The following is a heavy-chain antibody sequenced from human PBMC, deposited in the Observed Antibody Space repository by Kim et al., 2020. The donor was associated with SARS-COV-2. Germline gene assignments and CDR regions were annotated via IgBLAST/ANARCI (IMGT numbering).Heavy chain of an antibody. V-gene: IGHV4-4*02. Sequence: SETLSLTCAVSGGSISSSNWWSWVRQPPGKGLELIGEIYHSGSTNYNPSLKSRVTISVDKSKNQFSLKLSSVTAADTAVYYCARVPGPVAVAGTPFDYWGQGTLVTVSS. D-gene: IGHD6-19*01. CDR2: IYHSGST. CDR1: GGSISSSNW. J-gene: IGHJ4*02. CDR3: ARVPGPVAVAGTPFDY.